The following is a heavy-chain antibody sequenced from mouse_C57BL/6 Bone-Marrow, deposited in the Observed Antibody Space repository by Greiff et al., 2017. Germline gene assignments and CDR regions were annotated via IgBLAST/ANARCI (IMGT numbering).Heavy chain of an antibody. D-gene: IGHD4-1*02. CDR1: GYTFTSYW. J-gene: IGHJ2*01. CDR2: IDPSDSYT. V-gene: IGHV1-50*01. CDR3: ARYPTGDFDY. Sequence: QVQLQQPGAELVKPGASVKLSCKASGYTFTSYWMQWVKQRPGQGLEWIGEIDPSDSYTNYNQKFTGKATLTVDTSSSTAYMQLSSLTSEDSAVYYCARYPTGDFDYWGQGTTLTVSS.